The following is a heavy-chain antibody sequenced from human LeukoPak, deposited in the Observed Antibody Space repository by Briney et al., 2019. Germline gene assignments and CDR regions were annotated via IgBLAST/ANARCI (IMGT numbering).Heavy chain of an antibody. D-gene: IGHD3-22*01. V-gene: IGHV4-31*03. J-gene: IGHJ4*02. CDR1: GGSISSGGYY. CDR2: IYYSGST. Sequence: PSQTLSLTCTVSGGSISSGGYYWRWIRQHPGKGLEWIGYIYYSGSTYYNPSLKSRVTISVDTSKNQFSLKLSSVTAADTAVYYCARAKTYYYDSSGYYFFDYWGQGTLVTVSS. CDR3: ARAKTYYYDSSGYYFFDY.